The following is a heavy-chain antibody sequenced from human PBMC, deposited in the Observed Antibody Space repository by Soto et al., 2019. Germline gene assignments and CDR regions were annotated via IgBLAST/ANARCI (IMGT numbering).Heavy chain of an antibody. CDR1: GYTFTSYG. D-gene: IGHD4-17*01. Sequence: ASVTVSCQASGYTFTSYGISWVRQAPGQGLEWMGWISAYNGNTNYAQKLQGRVTMTTDTSTSTAYMELRSLRSDDTAVYYCARVQVEGYGDYVIDYWGQGTLVTVSS. J-gene: IGHJ4*02. CDR2: ISAYNGNT. CDR3: ARVQVEGYGDYVIDY. V-gene: IGHV1-18*01.